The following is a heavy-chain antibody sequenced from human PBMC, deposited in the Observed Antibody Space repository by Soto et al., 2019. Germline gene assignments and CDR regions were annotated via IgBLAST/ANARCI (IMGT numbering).Heavy chain of an antibody. CDR1: GGSFSGHY. V-gene: IGHV4-34*01. Sequence: PEETLSLTCAVSGGSFSGHYWSWIRQPPGKGLEWIGELNHSGSTNYNPSLKSRVTISVDTSKNQFSLKLSSVTAADTAVYFCARVGALGSSSCFDYWGQGTLVTVSS. D-gene: IGHD6-13*01. J-gene: IGHJ4*02. CDR3: ARVGALGSSSCFDY. CDR2: LNHSGST.